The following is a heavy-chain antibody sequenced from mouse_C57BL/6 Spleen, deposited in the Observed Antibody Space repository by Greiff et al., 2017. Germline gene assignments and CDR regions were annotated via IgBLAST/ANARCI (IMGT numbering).Heavy chain of an antibody. CDR1: GYTFTSYG. D-gene: IGHD1-1*01. Sequence: QVQPQQSGAELARPGASVKLSCKASGYTFTSYGISWVKQRTGQGLEWIGEIYPRSGNTYYNEKFKGKATLTADKSSSTAYMELRSLTSEDSAVYFCARSSVQYYFDYWGQGTTLTVSS. CDR3: ARSSVQYYFDY. CDR2: IYPRSGNT. J-gene: IGHJ2*01. V-gene: IGHV1-81*01.